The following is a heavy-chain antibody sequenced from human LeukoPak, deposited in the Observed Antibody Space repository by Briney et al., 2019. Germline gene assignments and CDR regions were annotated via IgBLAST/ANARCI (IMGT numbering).Heavy chain of an antibody. Sequence: PGGSLRLSCAASGFTFSSYAKRWVRQAPGKGLEWVSAISGSGGSTYYADSVKGRFTISRDNSKNTLYLQINSLRVEDTAVYYCAKDDYGSGSYQSDYWGQGTLVTVSS. CDR1: GFTFSSYA. J-gene: IGHJ4*02. CDR2: ISGSGGST. V-gene: IGHV3-23*01. CDR3: AKDDYGSGSYQSDY. D-gene: IGHD3-10*01.